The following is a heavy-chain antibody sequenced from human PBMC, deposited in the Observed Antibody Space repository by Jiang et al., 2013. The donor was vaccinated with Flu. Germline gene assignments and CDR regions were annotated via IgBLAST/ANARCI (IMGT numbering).Heavy chain of an antibody. J-gene: IGHJ4*02. CDR2: IYPGDSET. Sequence: PGESLKISCRGSGYVFSGHWIVWVRQMPGKGLEWMGVIYPGDSETTYSPSFQGQVTISADKSINTAYLQWTSLKASDTAMYYCTRRLARPGLVAPADHWGQGTLVIVSS. CDR1: GYVFSGHW. V-gene: IGHV5-51*03. CDR3: TRRLARPGLVAPADH. D-gene: IGHD2-21*01.